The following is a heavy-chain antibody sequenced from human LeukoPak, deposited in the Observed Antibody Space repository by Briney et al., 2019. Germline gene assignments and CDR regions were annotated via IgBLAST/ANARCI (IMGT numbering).Heavy chain of an antibody. J-gene: IGHJ4*02. CDR3: ARGLGSGWYYFDY. CDR1: GYTFNSSY. V-gene: IGHV1-2*02. Sequence: ASVKVSCKASGYTFNSSYMHWVRQAPGQGLEWMGWINPNSGGTNYAQKFQGRVTMTRDTSISTAYMELSRLRSDDTAVYYCARGLGSGWYYFDYWGQGTLVTVSS. CDR2: INPNSGGT. D-gene: IGHD6-19*01.